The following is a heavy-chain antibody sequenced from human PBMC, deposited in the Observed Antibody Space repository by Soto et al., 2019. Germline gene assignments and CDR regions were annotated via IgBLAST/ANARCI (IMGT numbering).Heavy chain of an antibody. CDR2: IYYSGST. Sequence: SETLSLTCTVSGGSISSSSYYWGWIRQPPGKGLEWIGSIYYSGSTYYNPSLKSRVTISVDTSKNQFSLKLSSVTAADTAVYYCARLKGDFWSGYYTNFGYWGQGTLVTVSS. D-gene: IGHD3-3*01. CDR1: GGSISSSSYY. J-gene: IGHJ4*02. V-gene: IGHV4-39*01. CDR3: ARLKGDFWSGYYTNFGY.